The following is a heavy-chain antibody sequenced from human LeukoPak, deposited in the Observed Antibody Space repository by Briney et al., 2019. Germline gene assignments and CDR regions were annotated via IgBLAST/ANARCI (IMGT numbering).Heavy chain of an antibody. J-gene: IGHJ4*02. V-gene: IGHV3-23*01. CDR3: AKLLRGVVVPYFDY. CDR1: GFTFSIYA. Sequence: GGSLRLSCADSGFTFSIYARSWVRQAPGKGLEWVSAISGSGDRTYYADSVKGRFTVSRDISQNTLFLQMNSLRAEDTAVYYCAKLLRGVVVPYFDYWGQGTLVTVSS. D-gene: IGHD3-10*01. CDR2: ISGSGDRT.